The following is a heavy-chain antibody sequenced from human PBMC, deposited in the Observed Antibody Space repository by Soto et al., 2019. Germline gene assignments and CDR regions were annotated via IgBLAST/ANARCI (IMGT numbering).Heavy chain of an antibody. D-gene: IGHD3-3*01. CDR3: AAPEYYDFWSGYYMGAFDI. CDR2: IVVGSGNT. V-gene: IGHV1-58*01. J-gene: IGHJ3*02. CDR1: GFTFTSSA. Sequence: SVKVSCKASGFTFTSSAVQWVRQARGQRLEWIGWIVVGSGNTNYAQKFQERVTITRDMSTSTAYMELSSLRSEDTAVYYCAAPEYYDFWSGYYMGAFDIWGQGTMVTVSS.